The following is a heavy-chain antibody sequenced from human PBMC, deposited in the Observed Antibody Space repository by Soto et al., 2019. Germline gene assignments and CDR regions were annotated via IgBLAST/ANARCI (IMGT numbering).Heavy chain of an antibody. CDR2: IYYSGST. V-gene: IGHV4-30-4*01. D-gene: IGHD4-17*01. Sequence: PSETLSLTCTVSGGSISSGDNYWSWIRQPPGKGLEWIGYIYYSGSTYYNPSLKSRVTISVDTSKNQFSLKLSSVTAADTAVYFCARESITPDYRVGGRFDYWGQGTLVTVSS. J-gene: IGHJ4*02. CDR1: GGSISSGDNY. CDR3: ARESITPDYRVGGRFDY.